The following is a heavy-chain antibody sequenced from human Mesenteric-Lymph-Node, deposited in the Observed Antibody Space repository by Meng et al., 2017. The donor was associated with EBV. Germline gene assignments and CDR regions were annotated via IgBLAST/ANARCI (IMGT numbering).Heavy chain of an antibody. D-gene: IGHD1-26*01. J-gene: IGHJ4*02. CDR2: IYWDDDK. V-gene: IGHV2-5*02. CDR3: AYRRVTSGSYPFDY. Sequence: ISLKESGPTLVKPTQTLTLTCTFSGFSLTTTGLGVGWVRQPPGKALEWLGIIYWDDDKQYTPSLQSRLTITKDTSKNQVVLTMTNMDPLDTATYYCAYRRVTSGSYPFDYWGQGALVTVSS. CDR1: GFSLTTTGLG.